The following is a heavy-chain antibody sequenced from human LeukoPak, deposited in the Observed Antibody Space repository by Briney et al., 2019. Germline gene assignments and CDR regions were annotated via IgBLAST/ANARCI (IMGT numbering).Heavy chain of an antibody. J-gene: IGHJ6*02. D-gene: IGHD2-15*01. CDR1: GFTFSSYG. CDR3: ARDLVVVAATHYGMDV. CDR2: IWYDGSNK. Sequence: GRSLRLSCAASGFTFSSYGMHWVRQAPGKGLEWVAVIWYDGSNKYYADSVKGRFTIPRDNSKNTLYLQMNSLRAEDTAVYYCARDLVVVAATHYGMDVWGQGTTVTVSS. V-gene: IGHV3-33*01.